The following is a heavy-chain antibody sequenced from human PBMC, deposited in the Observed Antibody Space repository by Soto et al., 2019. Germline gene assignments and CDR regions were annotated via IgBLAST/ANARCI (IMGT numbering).Heavy chain of an antibody. Sequence: EVQLLESGGGLVQPGGSLRLSCEASGFTFSSYAMGWVRQAPGKGLEWVSAVSAGGTSAYYVSSVEGRFTISRDNSKNTLYLQMNSLRVEDTARYYCADRCSGGRCSPFDNWGQGTLVTVAS. CDR1: GFTFSSYA. CDR2: VSAGGTSA. J-gene: IGHJ4*02. D-gene: IGHD2-15*01. CDR3: ADRCSGGRCSPFDN. V-gene: IGHV3-23*01.